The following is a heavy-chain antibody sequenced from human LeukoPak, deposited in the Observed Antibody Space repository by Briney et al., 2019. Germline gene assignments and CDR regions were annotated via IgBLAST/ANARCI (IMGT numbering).Heavy chain of an antibody. CDR3: AKDLSGPIGY. J-gene: IGHJ4*02. Sequence: GGSLRLSCAASGFTFSSYGMPWVRQAPGKGLEWVAVISYDGSNKYYADSVKGRFAISRDNSKNTLYLQMNSLRAEDTAVYYCAKDLSGPIGYWGQGTLVTVSS. D-gene: IGHD6-19*01. V-gene: IGHV3-30*18. CDR1: GFTFSSYG. CDR2: ISYDGSNK.